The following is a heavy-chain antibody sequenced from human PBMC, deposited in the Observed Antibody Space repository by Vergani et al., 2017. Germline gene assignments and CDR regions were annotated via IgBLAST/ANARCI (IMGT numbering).Heavy chain of an antibody. Sequence: QVQLQESGPGLVKPSETLSLTCAVSGYSISTGYYWGWIRQPPGKGLEWIGEINHSGSTNYNPSLKSRVTISVDTSKNQFSLRLSSVTAADTAVYYCAIGYSYGDYYYYGMDVWGQGTTVTVSS. J-gene: IGHJ6*02. CDR3: AIGYSYGDYYYYGMDV. D-gene: IGHD5-18*01. V-gene: IGHV4-38-2*01. CDR1: GYSISTGYY. CDR2: INHSGST.